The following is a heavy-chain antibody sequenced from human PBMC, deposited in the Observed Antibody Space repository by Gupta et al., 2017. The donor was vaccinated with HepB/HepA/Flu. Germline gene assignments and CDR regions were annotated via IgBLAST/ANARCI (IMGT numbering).Heavy chain of an antibody. CDR1: GFSLASHGVG. Sequence: QITLKESGPTLVEPTQTLTLTCTFSGFSLASHGVGVGWIRQSPGKAPEYLAVIYWDDDRRYNPSLRNRLNIIKDTSRNQVVLIMTNMDPVNPARYYGADGGGGGRSVWDGGWFDPWGQGILVSVSS. J-gene: IGHJ5*02. D-gene: IGHD6-19*01. V-gene: IGHV2-5*02. CDR3: ADGGGGGRSVWDGGWFDP. CDR2: IYWDDDR.